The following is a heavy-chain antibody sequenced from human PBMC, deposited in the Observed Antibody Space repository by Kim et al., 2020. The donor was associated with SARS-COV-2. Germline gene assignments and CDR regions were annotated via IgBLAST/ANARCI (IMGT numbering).Heavy chain of an antibody. CDR1: GYTFTSYA. D-gene: IGHD3-9*01. CDR2: INTNTGNP. Sequence: ASVKVSCKASGYTFTSYAMNWVRQAPGQGLEWMGWINTNTGNPTYAQGFTGRFVFSLDTSVSTAYLQISSLKAEDTAVYYCARTNYDILTGYYGYYYYYGMDVWGQGTTVTVSS. CDR3: ARTNYDILTGYYGYYYYYGMDV. V-gene: IGHV7-4-1*02. J-gene: IGHJ6*02.